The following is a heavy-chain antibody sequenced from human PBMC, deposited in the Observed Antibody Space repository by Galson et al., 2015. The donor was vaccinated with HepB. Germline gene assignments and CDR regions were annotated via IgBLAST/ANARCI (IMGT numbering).Heavy chain of an antibody. CDR3: ARGPARLRFLEWLSEHYCDY. CDR1: GFTFSSYS. CDR2: ISSSSGYI. J-gene: IGHJ4*02. D-gene: IGHD3-3*01. V-gene: IGHV3-21*01. Sequence: SLRLSCAASGFTFSSYSMNWVRQAPGKGLEWVSSISSSSGYIYYADSVKGRFTISRDNAKNSLYLQMNSLRAEDTAVYYCARGPARLRFLEWLSEHYCDYWGQVTLVTVSS.